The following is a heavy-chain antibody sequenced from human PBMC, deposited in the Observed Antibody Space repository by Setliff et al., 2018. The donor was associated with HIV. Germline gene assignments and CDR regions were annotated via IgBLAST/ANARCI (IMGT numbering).Heavy chain of an antibody. J-gene: IGHJ5*02. V-gene: IGHV1-18*01. CDR1: GYTFANSG. Sequence: ASVKVSCKSSGYTFANSGINWVRQAPGQGPEWMGWISPYTGNTDYAPRLLGRVTMTTDTSTSTAYLELRSLTSDDTAVYYCARARLQGIVTAVGPRDNCLDPWGQGTLVTVSS. D-gene: IGHD1-26*01. CDR3: ARARLQGIVTAVGPRDNCLDP. CDR2: ISPYTGNT.